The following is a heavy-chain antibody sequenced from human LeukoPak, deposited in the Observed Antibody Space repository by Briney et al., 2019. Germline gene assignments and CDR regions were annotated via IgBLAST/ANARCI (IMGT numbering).Heavy chain of an antibody. J-gene: IGHJ3*02. V-gene: IGHV3-48*01. D-gene: IGHD3-10*01. Sequence: GGSLRLSCAASGFTFSSYSMNWVRQAPGKGLEWVSYISSSSSTIYYADSVKGRFTISRDNSKNTLYLQMNSLRAEDTAVYYCAKRITMVRGAKGAFDIWGQGTMVTVSS. CDR1: GFTFSSYS. CDR2: ISSSSSTI. CDR3: AKRITMVRGAKGAFDI.